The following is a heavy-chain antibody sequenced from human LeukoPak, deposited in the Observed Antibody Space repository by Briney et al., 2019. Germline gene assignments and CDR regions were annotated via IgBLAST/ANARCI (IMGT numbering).Heavy chain of an antibody. J-gene: IGHJ3*02. CDR3: ARDSVGDDAFDI. Sequence: GASVKVSCKASGYTFTSYYMHWVRQAPGQGLEWMGWINPNSGGTNYAQKFQGRVTMTRDTSISTAYMELSRLRSDDTAVYYCARDSVGDDAFDIWGQGTMVTVSS. CDR1: GYTFTSYY. D-gene: IGHD3-10*01. V-gene: IGHV1-2*02. CDR2: INPNSGGT.